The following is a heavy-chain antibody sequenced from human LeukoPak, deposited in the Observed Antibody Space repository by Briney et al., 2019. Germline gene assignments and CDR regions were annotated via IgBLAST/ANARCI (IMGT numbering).Heavy chain of an antibody. V-gene: IGHV3-53*01. CDR2: IYNGGTT. Sequence: PGGSLRLSCAASGFTVSANYMNWVRQAPGKGLEWVSIIYNGGTTSYADSVRGRFTISRDNSKNTLYLQMNSLRAEDTAVYYCARDFPTIMDWGQGTLVTVSS. CDR1: GFTVSANY. D-gene: IGHD3-16*01. CDR3: ARDFPTIMD. J-gene: IGHJ4*02.